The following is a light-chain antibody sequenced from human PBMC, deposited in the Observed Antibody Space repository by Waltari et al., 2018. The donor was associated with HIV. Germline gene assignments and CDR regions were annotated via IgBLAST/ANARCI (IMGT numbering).Light chain of an antibody. CDR3: TTYTATDSLL. CDR2: GVN. CDR1: SRDFALPNF. V-gene: IGLV2-14*01. Sequence: SALTPPASLSWSPGQSVTISSTGPSRDFALPNFPSWYQQHPGRAPQLIIFGVNYRPSGMSSRFSASKSGDTASLTISGLQSGDEADYYCTTYTATDSLLIGSGTKLTVL. J-gene: IGLJ2*01.